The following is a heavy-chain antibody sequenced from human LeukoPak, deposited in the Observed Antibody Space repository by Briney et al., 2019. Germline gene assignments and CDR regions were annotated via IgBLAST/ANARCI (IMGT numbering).Heavy chain of an antibody. Sequence: GGSLRLSCAASGFTFSSYAMSWVRQAPGKGLKWVSAISGSGGSTYYADSVKGRFTISRDNSKNTLYLQMNSLRAEDTAVYYCAKEGNFDWLLFRPQIISFFDYWGQGTLVTVSS. CDR1: GFTFSSYA. D-gene: IGHD3-9*01. CDR3: AKEGNFDWLLFRPQIISFFDY. V-gene: IGHV3-23*01. J-gene: IGHJ4*02. CDR2: ISGSGGST.